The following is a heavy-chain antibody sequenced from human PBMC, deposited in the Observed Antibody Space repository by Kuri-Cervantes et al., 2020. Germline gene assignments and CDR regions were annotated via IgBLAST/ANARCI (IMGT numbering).Heavy chain of an antibody. CDR1: GFTFSSYA. V-gene: IGHV3-23*01. CDR2: ISGSGGST. J-gene: IGHJ4*02. D-gene: IGHD2-21*02. Sequence: GESLKISCAASGFTFSSYATSWVRQAPGKGLEWVSAISGSGGSTYYADSVKGRFTISRDNSKNTLYLQMNSLRADDTAVYYCAKDYRSPSSDCLFDYWGQGILVTVSS. CDR3: AKDYRSPSSDCLFDY.